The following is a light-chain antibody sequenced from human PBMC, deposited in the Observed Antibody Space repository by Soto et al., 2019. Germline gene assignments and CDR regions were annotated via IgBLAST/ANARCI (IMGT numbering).Light chain of an antibody. CDR2: GAS. J-gene: IGKJ4*01. CDR1: QSVSSN. Sequence: ERVMRQSPATLSVSPGERATLSCRASQSVSSNLAWYQQKPGQAPRLLIYGASTRATGIPARFSGSGSGTEFTLTISNLQSEDFAVYYCQQCKDWPLTFGGGTKVDI. V-gene: IGKV3-15*01. CDR3: QQCKDWPLT.